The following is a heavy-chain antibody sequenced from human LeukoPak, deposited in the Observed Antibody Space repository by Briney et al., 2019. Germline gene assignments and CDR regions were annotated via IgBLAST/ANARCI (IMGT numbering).Heavy chain of an antibody. CDR2: IDWNSGRI. D-gene: IGHD3-9*01. V-gene: IGHV3-9*01. CDR3: ARVRVTGYSNFAY. CDR1: GFTFDDYA. Sequence: GGSLRLSCAASGFTFDDYAIHWVRQAPGKGLEWVSGIDWNSGRIGYADSVKGRFTISRDNAKDSLYLQMNSLRAEDTAFYYCARVRVTGYSNFAYWGQGTLVTVSS. J-gene: IGHJ4*02.